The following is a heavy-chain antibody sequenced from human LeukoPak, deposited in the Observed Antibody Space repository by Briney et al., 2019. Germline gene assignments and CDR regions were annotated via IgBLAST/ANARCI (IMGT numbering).Heavy chain of an antibody. Sequence: SETLSLTCAVYGGSFSGYYWSWIRQPPGKGLEWIGEINHSGSTNYNPSLKSRVTISVDTSKNQFSLKLSSVTAADTAVYYCARGRRGYTYGYGTFDPWGQGTLVTLSS. V-gene: IGHV4-34*01. CDR2: INHSGST. CDR3: ARGRRGYTYGYGTFDP. CDR1: GGSFSGYY. D-gene: IGHD5-18*01. J-gene: IGHJ5*02.